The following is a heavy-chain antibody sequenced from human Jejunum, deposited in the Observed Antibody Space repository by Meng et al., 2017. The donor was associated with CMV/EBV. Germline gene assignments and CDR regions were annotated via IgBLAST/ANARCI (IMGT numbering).Heavy chain of an antibody. V-gene: IGHV3-13*01. CDR3: ARGGHAVYSSGWYPEF. Sequence: FTFSNYDMHWVRQATGKGLEWVSIICIGGDTYFADSVKGRFTISRENAKNSLYLQMNSLRAGDTAVYYCARGGHAVYSSGWYPEFWGRGTLVTVSS. CDR2: ICIGGDT. J-gene: IGHJ4*02. D-gene: IGHD6-19*01. CDR1: FTFSNYD.